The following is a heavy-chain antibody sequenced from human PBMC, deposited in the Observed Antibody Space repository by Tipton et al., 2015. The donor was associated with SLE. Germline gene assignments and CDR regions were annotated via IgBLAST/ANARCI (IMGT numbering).Heavy chain of an antibody. CDR1: GGSFSGYY. Sequence: TLSLTCAVYGGSFSGYYWSWIRQPPGKGLEWIGEINHSGSANYNPSHKSRVTISVDTSKNQFSLNLSSVTAADTAVYYCARVPGLERSYYYFYYMDVWGKGTTVTVSS. D-gene: IGHD1-1*01. CDR2: INHSGSA. CDR3: ARVPGLERSYYYFYYMDV. V-gene: IGHV4-34*01. J-gene: IGHJ6*03.